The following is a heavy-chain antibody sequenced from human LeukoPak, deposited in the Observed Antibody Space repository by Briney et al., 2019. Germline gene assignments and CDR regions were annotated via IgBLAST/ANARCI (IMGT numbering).Heavy chain of an antibody. V-gene: IGHV3-21*01. CDR3: AREVTSSSSFDS. Sequence: GSLRLSCAASGFPFSRYSMYWVRQAPGKGLEWVSSITSGSGYIHYAASVKGRFTISKYNAKNSLYLQMNSLRAEDTAVYYCAREVTSSSSFDSWGQGTLVTVSS. D-gene: IGHD6-6*01. J-gene: IGHJ4*02. CDR1: GFPFSRYS. CDR2: ITSGSGYI.